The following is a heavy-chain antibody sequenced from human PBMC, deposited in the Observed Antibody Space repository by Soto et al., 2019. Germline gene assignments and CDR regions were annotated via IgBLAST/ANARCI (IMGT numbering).Heavy chain of an antibody. Sequence: QVQLHQWGAGQLRAWKTLSLTCGVSGGSFSGYYWSWIRQPPGKGLEWIGEVNDSGNSNYNPSLKRRVVISVDTPKNEFSLKMNTVTAADTCVYYCARVRSWLPEEMVDLWGQEALVTVSS. D-gene: IGHD5-12*01. CDR3: ARVRSWLPEEMVDL. J-gene: IGHJ5*02. CDR2: VNDSGNS. V-gene: IGHV4-34*01. CDR1: GGSFSGYY.